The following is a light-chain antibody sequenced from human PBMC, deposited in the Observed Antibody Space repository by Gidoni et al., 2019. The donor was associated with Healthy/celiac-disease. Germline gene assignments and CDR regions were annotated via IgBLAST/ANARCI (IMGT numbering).Light chain of an antibody. CDR2: DVS. CDR3: CSYAGSYTSDWV. V-gene: IGLV2-11*01. Sequence: QSALTQPRSVSGSPGQSVTISCTGTSRDVGGYNYVSWYQQHPGKAPKLMIYDVSKRPSGVPDRFSGSKSGNTASLTISGLQAEDEADYYCCSYAGSYTSDWVFGGGTKLTVL. J-gene: IGLJ3*02. CDR1: SRDVGGYNY.